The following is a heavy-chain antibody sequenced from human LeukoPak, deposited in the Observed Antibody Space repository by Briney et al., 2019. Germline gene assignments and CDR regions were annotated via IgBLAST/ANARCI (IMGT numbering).Heavy chain of an antibody. CDR1: GFTFSSYS. CDR3: ATEWERRAFDI. V-gene: IGHV3-21*01. J-gene: IGHJ3*02. D-gene: IGHD1-26*01. Sequence: PGGSLRLPCAASGFTFSSYSMNWVRQAPGKGLEWVSSISSSSSYIYYADSVKGRFTISRDNAKNSLYLQMNSLRAEDTAVYYCATEWERRAFDIWGQGTMATVSS. CDR2: ISSSSSYI.